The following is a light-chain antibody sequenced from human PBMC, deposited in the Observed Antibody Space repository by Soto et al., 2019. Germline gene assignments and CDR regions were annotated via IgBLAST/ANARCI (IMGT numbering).Light chain of an antibody. Sequence: QSALTQPASVSGSLGQSITLSCTGSGGDIGAYNYISWYQQHPGKAPKLIVYGVTHRPSGVSSRFSASKSAYTASLTISALQAEDEADYYCSSFTTTYFYVFGPGTKVTVL. V-gene: IGLV2-14*01. CDR1: GGDIGAYNY. CDR3: SSFTTTYFYV. J-gene: IGLJ1*01. CDR2: GVT.